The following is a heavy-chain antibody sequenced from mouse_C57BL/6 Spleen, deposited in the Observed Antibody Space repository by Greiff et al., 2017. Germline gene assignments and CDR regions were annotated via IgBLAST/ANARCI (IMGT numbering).Heavy chain of an antibody. Sequence: DVQLVESEGGLVQPGSSMKLSCTASGFTFSDYYMAWVRQVPEKGLEWVANINDDGGSTYYLDSLKSRFIISRDNAKNILYLQMSRLRSEDTATYYCARACYSNPYYFDYWGQGTTLTVSS. CDR2: INDDGGST. CDR3: ARACYSNPYYFDY. D-gene: IGHD2-5*01. V-gene: IGHV5-16*01. J-gene: IGHJ2*01. CDR1: GFTFSDYY.